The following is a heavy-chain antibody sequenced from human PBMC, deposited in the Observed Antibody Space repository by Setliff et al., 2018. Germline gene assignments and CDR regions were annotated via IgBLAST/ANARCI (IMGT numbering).Heavy chain of an antibody. CDR1: GYPFTNYG. Sequence: ASVKVSCKASGYPFTNYGITWVRQAPGQGLEWLGWISTYNVNTTYAQKLQDRVTMTTDTSTSTAYMELRSLRSDDTAVYYCERRNFYYDSSGFALYYYYMDVWGKGTTVTVSS. J-gene: IGHJ6*03. D-gene: IGHD3-22*01. CDR3: ERRNFYYDSSGFALYYYYMDV. CDR2: ISTYNVNT. V-gene: IGHV1-18*01.